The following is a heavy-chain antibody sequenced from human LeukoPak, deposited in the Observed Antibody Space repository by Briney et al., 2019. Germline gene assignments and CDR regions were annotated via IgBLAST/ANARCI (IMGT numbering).Heavy chain of an antibody. J-gene: IGHJ4*02. CDR3: ARSQEPDYYGSGSYPLDY. D-gene: IGHD3-10*01. Sequence: ASVKVSCKASGYTFTSYDINWVRQATGQGLKWMGWMNPNSGNTGYAQKFQGRVTITRNTSISTAYMELSSLRSEDTAVYYCARSQEPDYYGSGSYPLDYWGQGTLVTVSS. CDR2: MNPNSGNT. V-gene: IGHV1-8*03. CDR1: GYTFTSYD.